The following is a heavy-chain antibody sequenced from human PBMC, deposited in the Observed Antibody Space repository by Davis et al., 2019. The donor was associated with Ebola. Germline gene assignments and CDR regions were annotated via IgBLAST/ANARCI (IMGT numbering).Heavy chain of an antibody. Sequence: GESLKISCAASGFTFSSYGMHWVRQAPGKGLEWVAVISYDGSNKYYADSVKGRFTISRDNSQSTLYLQMNSLRAEDTAVYHCARAVQGVAATVPYYFYGMDVWGQGTTVTVSS. CDR3: ARAVQGVAATVPYYFYGMDV. V-gene: IGHV3-30*03. CDR1: GFTFSSYG. D-gene: IGHD6-25*01. CDR2: ISYDGSNK. J-gene: IGHJ6*02.